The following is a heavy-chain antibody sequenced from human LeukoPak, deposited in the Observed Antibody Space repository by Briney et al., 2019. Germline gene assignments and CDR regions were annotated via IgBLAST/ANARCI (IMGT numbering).Heavy chain of an antibody. V-gene: IGHV1-2*02. D-gene: IGHD3-22*01. J-gene: IGHJ4*02. CDR3: ARDGPEGYYDSSGYYPD. Sequence: GESLKISCKGSGYSFTSYWIGWVRQAPGQGLEWMGWINPNSGGTNYAQKFQGRVTMTRDTSISTAYMELSRLRSDDTAVYYCARDGPEGYYDSSGYYPDWGQGTLVTVSS. CDR1: GYSFTSYW. CDR2: INPNSGGT.